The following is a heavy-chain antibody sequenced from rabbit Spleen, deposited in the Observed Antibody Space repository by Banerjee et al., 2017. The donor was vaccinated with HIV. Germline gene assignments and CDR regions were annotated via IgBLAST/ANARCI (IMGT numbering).Heavy chain of an antibody. Sequence: QEQLVEFGGGLVKPGGSLTLTCEASGFSFSDRDVMCWVRQAPGKGLEWITCINTATGKGVYASWAKGRFAISKTSSTTVTLQMTSLTAADTATYFCARDLVGVIGWNFILWGPGTLVTVS. V-gene: IGHV1S45*01. CDR2: INTATGKG. CDR1: GFSFSDRDV. J-gene: IGHJ4*01. CDR3: ARDLVGVIGWNFIL. D-gene: IGHD1-1*01.